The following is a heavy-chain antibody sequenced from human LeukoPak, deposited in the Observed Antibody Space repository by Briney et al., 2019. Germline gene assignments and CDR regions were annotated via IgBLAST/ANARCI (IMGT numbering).Heavy chain of an antibody. Sequence: GSLRLSCAASGFTFSSYGMHWVRQAPGKGLEWVAVISYDGSNKYYADSVKGRFTISRDNSKNTQYLQMNSLRAEDTAVYYCAKDFDYFDYWGQGTLVTVSS. CDR1: GFTFSSYG. CDR3: AKDFDYFDY. J-gene: IGHJ4*02. V-gene: IGHV3-30*18. CDR2: ISYDGSNK.